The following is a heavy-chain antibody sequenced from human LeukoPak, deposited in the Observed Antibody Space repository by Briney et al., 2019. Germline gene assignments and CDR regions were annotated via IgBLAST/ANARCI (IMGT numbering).Heavy chain of an antibody. Sequence: GGSLRLSCAASGFTFSSYGMHWVRQAPGKGLEWVAVIWYDGSNKYYADSVKGRFTISRDNSKNTLYLQLNSLRPEDTAVYYCARELPRGGSFDYWGQGTLVTVSS. J-gene: IGHJ4*02. CDR2: IWYDGSNK. CDR1: GFTFSSYG. V-gene: IGHV3-30*19. D-gene: IGHD1-26*01. CDR3: ARELPRGGSFDY.